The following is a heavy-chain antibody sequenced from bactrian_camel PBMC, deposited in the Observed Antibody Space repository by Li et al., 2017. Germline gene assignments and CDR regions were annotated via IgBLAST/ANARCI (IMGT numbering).Heavy chain of an antibody. J-gene: IGHJ6*01. V-gene: IGHV3S58*01. CDR1: GRLLNKWN. CDR2: FDYIGKEREALATIDYTGGT. D-gene: IGHD1*01. Sequence: QVQLVESGGGSVEAGGSLRISCAVFGRLLNKWNMGWFRQPLGKEREALATFDYIGKEREALATIDYTGGTAYADFVKGRFTISRDNSSNTLYLDMNDLKPEDTAKYSCKTNCMPLGAYWFLSDSGYWGLGTQVTVS. CDR3: KTNCMPLGAYWFLSDSGY.